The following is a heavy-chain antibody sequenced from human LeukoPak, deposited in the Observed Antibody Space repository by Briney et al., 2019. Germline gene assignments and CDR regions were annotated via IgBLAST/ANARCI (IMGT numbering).Heavy chain of an antibody. J-gene: IGHJ4*02. CDR2: ISAYNGNT. CDR1: GYTFTSYG. D-gene: IGHD2-2*01. Sequence: GASVKVSCKASGYTFTSYGISWVRQAPGQGLEWRGWISAYNGNTNYAQKLQGRVTMTTDTSTSTAYMELRSLRSDDTAVYYCARDRSDIVVVPAAADYWGQGTLVTVSS. V-gene: IGHV1-18*01. CDR3: ARDRSDIVVVPAAADY.